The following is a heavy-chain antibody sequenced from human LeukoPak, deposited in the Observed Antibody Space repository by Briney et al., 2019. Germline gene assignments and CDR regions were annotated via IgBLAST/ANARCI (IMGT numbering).Heavy chain of an antibody. J-gene: IGHJ4*02. CDR2: IYSSGSN. D-gene: IGHD5-12*01. Sequence: KPSETLSLTCTVSGGSISGYFWSWIRQPAGKGLEWIGRIYSSGSNNYNPSLKSRVTMSLDTSKNHLSLNLSSVTAADTAVYYCAREPTSGREPTSGRPLDYWDQGTLVTVSS. CDR3: AREPTSGREPTSGRPLDY. CDR1: GGSISGYF. V-gene: IGHV4-4*07.